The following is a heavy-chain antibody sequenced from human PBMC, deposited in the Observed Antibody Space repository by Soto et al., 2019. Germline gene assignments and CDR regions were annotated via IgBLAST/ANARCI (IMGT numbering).Heavy chain of an antibody. J-gene: IGHJ3*02. CDR3: ARPRTSDWAYDI. CDR1: GFTFSSYC. V-gene: IGHV3-74*01. Sequence: EVQLVESGGGLVQPGGSLRLSCAASGFTFSSYCMHWVRQAPGKGLVWVSRIKTDGTDTHYADSVKGRFTISRDNAKNRLDLQINGLRGEATAVYYCARPRTSDWAYDIWGEGTTVIVSS. CDR2: IKTDGTDT. D-gene: IGHD3-9*01.